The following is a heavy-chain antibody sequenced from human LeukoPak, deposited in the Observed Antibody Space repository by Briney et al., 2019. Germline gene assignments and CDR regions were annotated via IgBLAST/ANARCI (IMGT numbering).Heavy chain of an antibody. D-gene: IGHD3-22*01. CDR2: IYYSGST. V-gene: IGHV4-59*01. CDR3: ARVGSSGYPPPPAFDY. J-gene: IGHJ4*02. CDR1: GGSISSYY. Sequence: SETLSLTCTVSGGSISSYYWSWIRQPPWKGLEWIGYIYYSGSTNYNPSLKSRVTISVDTSKNQFSLKLSSVTAADTAVYYCARVGSSGYPPPPAFDYWGQGTLVTVSS.